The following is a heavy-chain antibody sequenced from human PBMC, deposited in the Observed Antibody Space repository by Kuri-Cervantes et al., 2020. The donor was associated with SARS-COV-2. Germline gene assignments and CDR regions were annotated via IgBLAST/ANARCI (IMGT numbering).Heavy chain of an antibody. V-gene: IGHV1-69*13. CDR2: IIPIFGTA. J-gene: IGHJ6*02. D-gene: IGHD3-3*01. CDR1: GGTFSSYA. Sequence: SVKVSCKASGGTFSSYAISWVRQAPGQGLEWMGGIIPIFGTANYAQKFQGRVTITADESTSTAYMELSSLRSEDTAVYYCARDRKVRILGSGYPYYYYYGTDVWGQGTTVTVSS. CDR3: ARDRKVRILGSGYPYYYYYGTDV.